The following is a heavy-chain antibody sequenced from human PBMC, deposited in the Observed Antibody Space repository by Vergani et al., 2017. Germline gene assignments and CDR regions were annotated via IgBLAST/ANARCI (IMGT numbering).Heavy chain of an antibody. CDR3: AKVTGYDYYDSSGYYTPIQDAFDY. Sequence: EVQLLESGGGLVQPGGSLRLSCAASGFTFSSYAMSWVRQAPGKGLEWVSAISGSGGSTYYADSVKGRFTISRDNSKNTLYLQMNSLRAEDTAVYYCAKVTGYDYYDSSGYYTPIQDAFDYWGQGTLVTVSS. V-gene: IGHV3-23*01. CDR1: GFTFSSYA. D-gene: IGHD3-22*01. CDR2: ISGSGGST. J-gene: IGHJ4*02.